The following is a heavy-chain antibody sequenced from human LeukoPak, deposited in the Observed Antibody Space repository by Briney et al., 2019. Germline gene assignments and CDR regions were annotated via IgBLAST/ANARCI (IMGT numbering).Heavy chain of an antibody. CDR2: ISSISSTI. D-gene: IGHD3-9*01. CDR3: ARVAGLVDY. Sequence: GGSLRLSCAASGFTFSSYSMNWVRQAPGKGLEWDSYISSISSTIHYADSVKGRFTVSRDNAKNSLSLQMNSLRAEDTAVYYCARVAGLVDYWGQGTLVTVST. J-gene: IGHJ4*02. V-gene: IGHV3-48*01. CDR1: GFTFSSYS.